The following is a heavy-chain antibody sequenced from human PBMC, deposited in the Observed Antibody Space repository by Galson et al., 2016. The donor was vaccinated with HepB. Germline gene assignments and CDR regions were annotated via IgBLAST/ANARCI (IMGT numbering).Heavy chain of an antibody. Sequence: ETLSLTCTVSGGSVSSRSYYWSWIRQPPGKGLEWIGYIYYSGSTNYNPSLKSRVTISVDTSKNQFSLKLSSVTAADTAVYYCARDIYDYGDIRHHWYFDLWGRGTLVTVSS. CDR2: IYYSGST. V-gene: IGHV4-61*01. CDR1: GGSVSSRSYY. D-gene: IGHD4-17*01. J-gene: IGHJ2*01. CDR3: ARDIYDYGDIRHHWYFDL.